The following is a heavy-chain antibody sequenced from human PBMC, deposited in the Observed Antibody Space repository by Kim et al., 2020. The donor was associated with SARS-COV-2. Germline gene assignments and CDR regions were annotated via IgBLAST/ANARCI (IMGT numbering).Heavy chain of an antibody. CDR2: IKSKTDGGTT. J-gene: IGHJ4*02. CDR1: GFTFSNAW. CDR3: GWNYEGTFFDY. Sequence: GGSLRLSCAASGFTFSNAWMSWVRQAPGKGLEWVGRIKSKTDGGTTDYAAPVKGRFTISIDDSKNTLYLQMNSLKTENTAVYYCGWNYEGTFFDYWGQGTLVTVSS. D-gene: IGHD1-7*01. V-gene: IGHV3-15*01.